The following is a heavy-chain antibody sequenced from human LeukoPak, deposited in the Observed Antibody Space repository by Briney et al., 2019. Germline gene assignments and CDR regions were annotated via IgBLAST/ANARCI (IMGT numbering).Heavy chain of an antibody. D-gene: IGHD3-10*01. Sequence: PGGSLRLSCAASGFTFSSYGMHWVRQAPGKGLEWVAVISYDGSNKYYADSVKGRFTISRDNSKNTLYLQMNSLRDEDTAVYYCAKNLPPYYYGAGGLDYWGQGTLVTVSS. CDR3: AKNLPPYYYGAGGLDY. CDR2: ISYDGSNK. V-gene: IGHV3-30*18. CDR1: GFTFSSYG. J-gene: IGHJ4*02.